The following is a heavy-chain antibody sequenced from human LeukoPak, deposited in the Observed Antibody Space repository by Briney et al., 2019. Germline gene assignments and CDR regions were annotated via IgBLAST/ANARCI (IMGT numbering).Heavy chain of an antibody. Sequence: SQTLSPTCAISGDSVSSNSAALNWIRQSPSRGLEWLVRTYYRSKWYNDYAVSVKSRITINPDTSKNQFSLQLNSVTPEDTAVYYCAREGGDGYKPNYFDYWGQGTLVTVSS. J-gene: IGHJ4*02. CDR3: AREGGDGYKPNYFDY. CDR1: GDSVSSNSAA. D-gene: IGHD5-24*01. V-gene: IGHV6-1*01. CDR2: TYYRSKWYN.